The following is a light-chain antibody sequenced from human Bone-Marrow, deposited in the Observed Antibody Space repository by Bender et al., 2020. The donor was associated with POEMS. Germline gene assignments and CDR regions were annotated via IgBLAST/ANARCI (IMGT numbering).Light chain of an antibody. CDR2: SDN. J-gene: IGLJ3*02. CDR1: NSNIGTNA. CDR3: AAWDAGLSGGV. V-gene: IGLV1-44*01. Sequence: QSVLTQPPSASGTPGQRVTISCSGSNSNIGTNAVNWYQQFPGTAPKLLRYSDNQRPSGVPDRFCAFKSGTAASLAISGLQSEDGADYYCAAWDAGLSGGVFGGGTKLTVL.